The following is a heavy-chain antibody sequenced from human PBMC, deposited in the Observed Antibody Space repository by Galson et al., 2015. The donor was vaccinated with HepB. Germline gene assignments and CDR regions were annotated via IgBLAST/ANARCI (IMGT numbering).Heavy chain of an antibody. CDR2: IYYSGST. CDR1: GGSISSYY. D-gene: IGHD2-15*01. Sequence: ETLSLTCTVSGGSISSYYWSWIRQPPGKGLEWIGYIYYSGSTNYNPSLKSRVTISVDTSKTQFSLKLSSVTAADTAVFYCARDGGAAFCSGGRLFSPFLDSWGPGNLVPLSP. J-gene: IGHJ4*02. V-gene: IGHV4-59*01. CDR3: ARDGGAAFCSGGRLFSPFLDS.